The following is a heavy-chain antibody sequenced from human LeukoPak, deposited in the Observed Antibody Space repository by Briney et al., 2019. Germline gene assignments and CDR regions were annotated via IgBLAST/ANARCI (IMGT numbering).Heavy chain of an antibody. V-gene: IGHV1-8*03. CDR2: MNPNSGNT. CDR3: ARDNSLRDTAWWFDP. Sequence: GASVKVSCKASGYTFTSYDINWVRQATGQGLEWMGWMNPNSGNTGYAQKFQGRVTITRNTSISTAYMELSSLRSEDTAVYYCARDNSLRDTAWWFDPWGQGTLVTVSS. CDR1: GYTFTSYD. J-gene: IGHJ5*02. D-gene: IGHD5-24*01.